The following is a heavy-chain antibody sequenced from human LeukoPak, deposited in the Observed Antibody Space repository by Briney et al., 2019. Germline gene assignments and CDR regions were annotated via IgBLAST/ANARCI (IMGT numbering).Heavy chain of an antibody. J-gene: IGHJ4*02. CDR1: GGSFSGYY. CDR3: ARDGNWGLDY. D-gene: IGHD7-27*01. Sequence: SETLSLTCAVYGGSFSGYYWSWIRQPPGKGLEWIGRIYISGSTNYNPSLKSRVTISVDTSKNQFSLKLSSVTAADTAVYYCARDGNWGLDYWGQGTLVTVSS. V-gene: IGHV4-59*10. CDR2: IYISGST.